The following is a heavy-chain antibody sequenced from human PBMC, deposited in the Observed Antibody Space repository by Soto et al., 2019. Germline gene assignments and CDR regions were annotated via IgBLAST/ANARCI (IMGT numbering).Heavy chain of an antibody. CDR1: GGTFSSYA. V-gene: IGHV1-69*06. D-gene: IGHD3-22*01. Sequence: SVKVSCKASGGTFSSYAISWVRQAPGQGLEWMGGIIPIFGTANYAQKFQGRVTITADKSTSTAYMELSSLRSEDTVVYYCARGDRSGYYHGFDYWGQGTLVTVS. J-gene: IGHJ4*02. CDR3: ARGDRSGYYHGFDY. CDR2: IIPIFGTA.